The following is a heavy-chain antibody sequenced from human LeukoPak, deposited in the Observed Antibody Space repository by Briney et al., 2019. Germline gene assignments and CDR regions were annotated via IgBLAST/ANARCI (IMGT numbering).Heavy chain of an antibody. V-gene: IGHV4-39*07. Sequence: PSETLSLTCTVSGGSISSSSYYWGWIRQPPGKGLEWIGSIYYSGSTYYNPSLKSRVTISVDTSKNQFSLKLSSVTAADTAVYYCARGWPRYCSGGSCYYFDYWGQGTLVTVSS. J-gene: IGHJ4*02. D-gene: IGHD2-15*01. CDR1: GGSISSSSYY. CDR2: IYYSGST. CDR3: ARGWPRYCSGGSCYYFDY.